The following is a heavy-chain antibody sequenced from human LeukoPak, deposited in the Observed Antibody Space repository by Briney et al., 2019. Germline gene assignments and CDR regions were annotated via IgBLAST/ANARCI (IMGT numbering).Heavy chain of an antibody. D-gene: IGHD6-19*01. Sequence: SETLSLTCTVSGGSVSSGSYYWSWIRQPPGKGLEWIGYIYYSGSTNYNPSLKSRVTISLDTSRNQFSLKLSSVTAADTAVYYCARAPENNSGSFDPWGQGTLVTVSS. J-gene: IGHJ5*02. CDR2: IYYSGST. CDR1: GGSVSSGSYY. V-gene: IGHV4-61*01. CDR3: ARAPENNSGSFDP.